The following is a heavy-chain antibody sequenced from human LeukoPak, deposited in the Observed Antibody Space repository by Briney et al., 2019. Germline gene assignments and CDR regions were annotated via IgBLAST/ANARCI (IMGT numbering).Heavy chain of an antibody. CDR1: GYTLTELS. J-gene: IGHJ4*02. Sequence: ASVKVSCKVSGYTLTELSMHWVRQAPGKGLEWMGGFDPEDGETIYAQKFQGRVTMTEDTSTDTAYMGLSSLRSEDTAVYYCATGYGAFYLGWERTTLGYWGQGTLVTVSS. D-gene: IGHD1-26*01. CDR3: ATGYGAFYLGWERTTLGY. V-gene: IGHV1-24*01. CDR2: FDPEDGET.